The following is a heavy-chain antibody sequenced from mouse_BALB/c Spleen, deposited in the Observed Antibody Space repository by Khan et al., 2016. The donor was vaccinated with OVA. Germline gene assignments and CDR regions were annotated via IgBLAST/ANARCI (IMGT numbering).Heavy chain of an antibody. V-gene: IGHV1-5*01. Sequence: VQLKQSGTVLARPGASVKMSCKASGYTFTSYWMHWVKQRPGQGLEWIGDIYPGNTDTNYNPKFKGKAKLTAVTSTSTAYMELSSLTNEDSAVYYCTRRNWDVAWFAYWGQGTLVTVSA. J-gene: IGHJ3*01. CDR2: IYPGNTDT. D-gene: IGHD4-1*01. CDR3: TRRNWDVAWFAY. CDR1: GYTFTSYW.